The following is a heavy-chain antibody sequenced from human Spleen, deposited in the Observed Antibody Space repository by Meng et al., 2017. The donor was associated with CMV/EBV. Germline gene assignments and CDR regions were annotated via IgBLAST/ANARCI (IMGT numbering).Heavy chain of an antibody. CDR3: ARYLQLNWFDP. V-gene: IGHV4-59*01. D-gene: IGHD1-1*01. CDR1: GGSIRSYY. Sequence: LTCTVSGGSIRSYYWSWIRQPPGKGLEWIGYIYYSGSTNYNPSLKTRVTISVDTSKNQFSLKLSSVTAADTAVYYCARYLQLNWFDPWGQGTLVTVSS. CDR2: IYYSGST. J-gene: IGHJ5*02.